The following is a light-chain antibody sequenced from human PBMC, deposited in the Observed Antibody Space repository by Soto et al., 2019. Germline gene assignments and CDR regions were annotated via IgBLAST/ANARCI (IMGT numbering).Light chain of an antibody. CDR2: WAS. V-gene: IGKV4-1*01. CDR3: QQYIRWPLT. CDR1: QSILFTSSNKNY. Sequence: DIVMTQSPDSLVVSLGERATIDCKSSQSILFTSSNKNYLTWYQQKPGQPPKVLISWASTRATGTPARFSGSGSGTEFTLTISSLQSEDYAVYFCQQYIRWPLTFGGGTKVEI. J-gene: IGKJ4*01.